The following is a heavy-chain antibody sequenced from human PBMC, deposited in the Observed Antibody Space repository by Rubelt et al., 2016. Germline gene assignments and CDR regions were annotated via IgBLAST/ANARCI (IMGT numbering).Heavy chain of an antibody. CDR1: GYTFTSYA. J-gene: IGHJ6*02. CDR3: ARKGYGYGMDV. D-gene: IGHD3-16*01. V-gene: IGHV1-3*01. Sequence: QVQLVQSGAAVKKPGSSVTVSCKASGYTFTSYAMHLFRQAPGQSLECLGWIHAGNGNTKNSQKFQGRVTITRETSASTAYMELSSLRSEDTAVYYCARKGYGYGMDVWGQGTTVTVSS. CDR2: IHAGNGNT.